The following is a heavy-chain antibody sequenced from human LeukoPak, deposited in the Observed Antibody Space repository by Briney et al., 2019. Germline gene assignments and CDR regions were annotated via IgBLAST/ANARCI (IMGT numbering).Heavy chain of an antibody. J-gene: IGHJ4*02. Sequence: GGSLRLSCAASGFTFSSYGLSWVRQAPGKGLEWVSTISDSGGSTYYTDSVKGRFTISRDNSKNTLYLQMNSLRAEDTAVYYCAKAVGTSTYYWGQGNLVTVSS. V-gene: IGHV3-23*01. CDR1: GFTFSSYG. D-gene: IGHD1-26*01. CDR3: AKAVGTSTYY. CDR2: ISDSGGST.